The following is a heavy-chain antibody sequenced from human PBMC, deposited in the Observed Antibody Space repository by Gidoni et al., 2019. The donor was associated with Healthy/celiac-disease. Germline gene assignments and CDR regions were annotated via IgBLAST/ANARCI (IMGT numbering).Heavy chain of an antibody. D-gene: IGHD3-10*01. V-gene: IGHV3-23*01. CDR1: GFTFSSYA. CDR3: AKDPLRYYGSPDVGYYGMDV. CDR2: ISGSGGST. J-gene: IGHJ6*02. Sequence: EVQLLESGGGLVQPGGSLRLSCAASGFTFSSYAMSWVRQAPGKGLEWVSAISGSGGSTYYADSVKGRFTISRDNSKNTLYLQMNSLRAEDTAVYYCAKDPLRYYGSPDVGYYGMDVWGQGTTVTVSS.